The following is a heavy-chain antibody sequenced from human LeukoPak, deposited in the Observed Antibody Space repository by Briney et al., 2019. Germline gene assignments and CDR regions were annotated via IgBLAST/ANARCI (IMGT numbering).Heavy chain of an antibody. CDR1: GDTFNSYA. CDR3: ARDQDYYPGIDFYEGVSDI. Sequence: ASVKVSCKTFGDTFNSYAVSWVRQAPGQGLEWMGGIIPIFGTANYAQKFQGRVTITADESTSTAYMELSSLRSEDTAVYYCARDQDYYPGIDFYEGVSDIWGQGTMVIVSS. CDR2: IIPIFGTA. V-gene: IGHV1-69*13. J-gene: IGHJ3*02. D-gene: IGHD3-10*01.